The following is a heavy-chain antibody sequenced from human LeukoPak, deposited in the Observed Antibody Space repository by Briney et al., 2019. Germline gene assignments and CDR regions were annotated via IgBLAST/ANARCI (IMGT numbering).Heavy chain of an antibody. CDR3: ARAQRPYCSSTSCYKPYYYYMDV. CDR2: IYYSGST. Sequence: SETLSLTCTVSGGSISSSTYYWGWIRQPPGKGLEWIGNIYYSGSTNYNPSLKSRVTMSVDTSKNQFSLKLSSVTAADTAVYYCARAQRPYCSSTSCYKPYYYYMDVWGKGTTVTVSS. V-gene: IGHV4-39*07. J-gene: IGHJ6*03. CDR1: GGSISSSTYY. D-gene: IGHD2-2*02.